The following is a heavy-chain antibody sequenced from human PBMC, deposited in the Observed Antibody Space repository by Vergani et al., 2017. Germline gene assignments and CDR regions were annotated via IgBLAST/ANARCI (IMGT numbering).Heavy chain of an antibody. CDR1: GFTFSSYSM. CDR3: ARDNGRTVTTSAGFDP. Sequence: VQLVESGGGLVKPGGSLRLSCAASGFTFSSYSMNWVRQAPGKGLEWIGEINHSGSTNYNPSLKSRVTMSVDTSKNQFSLKLSSVTAADTAVYYCARDNGRTVTTSAGFDPWGQGTLVTGSS. CDR2: INHSGST. J-gene: IGHJ5*02. V-gene: IGHV4-4*02. D-gene: IGHD4-17*01.